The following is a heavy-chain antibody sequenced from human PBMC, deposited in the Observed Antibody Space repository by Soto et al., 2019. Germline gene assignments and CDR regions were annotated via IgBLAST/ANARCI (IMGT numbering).Heavy chain of an antibody. V-gene: IGHV1-46*01. J-gene: IGHJ4*02. D-gene: IGHD2-15*01. CDR3: ARVYCSGGSRYGIDS. Sequence: QVQLVQSGAEVKKPGASVKVSCKASGYTFTTYYMHWVRQAPGQGLEWMGIINPSGGSTSYAQKFQGRVTMPRDTSTSTVYMELSSLISEDTAVYYCARVYCSGGSRYGIDSWGQGTLVPVSS. CDR2: INPSGGST. CDR1: GYTFTTYY.